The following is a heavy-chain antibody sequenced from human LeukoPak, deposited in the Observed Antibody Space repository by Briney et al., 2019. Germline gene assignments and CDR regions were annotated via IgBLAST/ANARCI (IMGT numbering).Heavy chain of an antibody. Sequence: GGSLRLSCAASGFTLSSYAMTWVRQAPGRGLEWVSSVDGGGGGTYYADSVKGRFTISRDNSKNTLFLQMNSLRVEDTAVYYCAKNLYCGGGSCYPSALGMDVWGQGTTVTVSS. CDR1: GFTLSSYA. J-gene: IGHJ6*02. V-gene: IGHV3-23*01. CDR3: AKNLYCGGGSCYPSALGMDV. CDR2: VDGGGGGT. D-gene: IGHD2-15*01.